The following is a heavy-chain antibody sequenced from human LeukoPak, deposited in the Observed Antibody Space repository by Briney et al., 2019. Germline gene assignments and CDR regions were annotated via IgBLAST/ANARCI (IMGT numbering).Heavy chain of an antibody. CDR2: ISKDGFNQ. Sequence: GGSLRLSCAASGFTFSSYGMHWVRQAPGKGLEWVSLISKDGFNQDHADSVKGRFTISRDNSRDTLYLQMSSLRPEDTAVYYCAREAYYGSGRSRQPSPVWGQGTLVIVSS. V-gene: IGHV3-30*06. CDR1: GFTFSSYG. J-gene: IGHJ4*02. D-gene: IGHD3-10*01. CDR3: AREAYYGSGRSRQPSPV.